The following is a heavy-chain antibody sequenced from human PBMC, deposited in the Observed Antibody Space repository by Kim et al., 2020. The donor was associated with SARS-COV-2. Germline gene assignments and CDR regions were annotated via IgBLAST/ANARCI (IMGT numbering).Heavy chain of an antibody. CDR2: IKQDGSEK. D-gene: IGHD1-1*01. V-gene: IGHV3-7*01. CDR1: GFTFSSYW. Sequence: GGSLRLSCAASGFTFSSYWMSWVRQAPGKGLEWVANIKQDGSEKYYVDSVKGRFTISRDNAKNSLYLQMNSLRAEDTAVYYCARVGPYIYYYYGMDVWGQGTTVTVSS. CDR3: ARVGPYIYYYYGMDV. J-gene: IGHJ6*02.